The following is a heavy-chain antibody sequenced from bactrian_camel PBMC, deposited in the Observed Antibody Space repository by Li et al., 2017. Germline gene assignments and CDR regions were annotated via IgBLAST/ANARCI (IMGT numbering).Heavy chain of an antibody. CDR2: IYSDGSSI. J-gene: IGHJ4*01. CDR1: GFTFSTYY. V-gene: IGHV3-2*01. D-gene: IGHD4*01. Sequence: HVQLVESGGGLVQPGGSLRLSCAASGFTFSTYYMSWVRQAPGKGLEWVSSIYSDGSSIYYADSVKGRFTISQDNAKNTVYLQIDDLKPEDTAMYYCAADSVGPIPTENIEASDFTYWGQGTQVTVSS. CDR3: AADSVGPIPTENIEASDFTY.